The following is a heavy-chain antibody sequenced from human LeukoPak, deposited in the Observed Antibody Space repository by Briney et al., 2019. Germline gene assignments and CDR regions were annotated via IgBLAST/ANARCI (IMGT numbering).Heavy chain of an antibody. CDR1: GFTFSSYS. CDR2: ISSSSSYI. D-gene: IGHD4-11*01. J-gene: IGHJ3*02. Sequence: GGSLRLSCAASGFTFSSYSMNRVRQAPGKGLEWVSSISSSSSYIYYADSVKGRFTISRDDAKNSLYLQMNSLRAEDTAVYYCARDSPMTTLPTDAFDIWGQGTMVTVSS. CDR3: ARDSPMTTLPTDAFDI. V-gene: IGHV3-21*01.